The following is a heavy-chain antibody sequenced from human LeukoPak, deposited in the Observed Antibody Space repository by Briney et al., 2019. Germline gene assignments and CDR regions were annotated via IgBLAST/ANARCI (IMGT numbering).Heavy chain of an antibody. Sequence: GGSLRLSCVASGFTFTSDAMNWVRQAPGKGLEWVSSTVSRGTTQYADSVKGRFTVSRDTSKNTLYLQMNSLRADDAAVYYCAKCSTSAYTTGWCNWIDPWGQGTLVTVSS. D-gene: IGHD6-19*01. CDR2: TVSRGTT. CDR3: AKCSTSAYTTGWCNWIDP. V-gene: IGHV3-23*01. CDR1: GFTFTSDA. J-gene: IGHJ5*02.